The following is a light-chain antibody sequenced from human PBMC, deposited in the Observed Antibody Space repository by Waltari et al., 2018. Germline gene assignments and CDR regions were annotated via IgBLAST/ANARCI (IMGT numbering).Light chain of an antibody. CDR3: SSYTSSSTWV. Sequence: SALTHPASVSGSPGQSITISCTGTSSDVGGYHYVSWYQQHPGKAPNLMIYDVSNRPSGVSNRFSGSKSGNTASLTISGLQAEDEADYYCSSYTSSSTWVFGGGTKLTVL. V-gene: IGLV2-14*01. CDR2: DVS. CDR1: SSDVGGYHY. J-gene: IGLJ3*02.